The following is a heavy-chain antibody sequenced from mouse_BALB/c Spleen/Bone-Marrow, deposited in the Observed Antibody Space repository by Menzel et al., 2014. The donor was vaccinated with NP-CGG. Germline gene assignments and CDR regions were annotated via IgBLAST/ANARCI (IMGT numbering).Heavy chain of an antibody. CDR2: ISSGSRTI. CDR3: SRNYDFWFGY. CDR1: GFTFSSFG. J-gene: IGHJ3*01. V-gene: IGHV5-17*02. D-gene: IGHD2-4*01. Sequence: EVKLVESGGGLVQPGGSRKLSCAASGFTFSSFGMHWIRQAPEKGLEWVAYISSGSRTIYYADTVRGRFTISRDNPKNTLFPQMTSLRSEDTAMYYCSRNYDFWFGYWGQGTLVTVSA.